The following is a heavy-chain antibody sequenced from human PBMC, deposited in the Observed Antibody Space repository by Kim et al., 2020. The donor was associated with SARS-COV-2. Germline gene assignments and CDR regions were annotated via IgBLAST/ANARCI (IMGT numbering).Heavy chain of an antibody. CDR3: ARLGANLLRFDS. CDR1: GYTFINYG. Sequence: ASVKVSCKASGYTFINYGINWVRQAPGQRLEWMGWITTNNGNTKYSRKFQGRVTITRDKSASTTYLDLSGLTSEDTAVYYCARLGANLLRFDSWGQGTLVAVSS. J-gene: IGHJ4*02. CDR2: ITTNNGNT. D-gene: IGHD2-15*01. V-gene: IGHV1-3*04.